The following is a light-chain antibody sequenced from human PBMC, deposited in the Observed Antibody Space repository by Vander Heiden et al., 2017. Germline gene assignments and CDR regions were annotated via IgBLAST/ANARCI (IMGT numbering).Light chain of an antibody. CDR3: QQDSTYPWT. J-gene: IGKJ1*01. Sequence: DIQMTQSPSTLSASVGDRVTITCRASHSITRWLAWHQQKPGKAPKLLIYKASNLEFGVPSRFSGSGSGTEFTLTISSLQPDDFATYYCQQDSTYPWTFGQGTKVEIK. CDR2: KAS. CDR1: HSITRW. V-gene: IGKV1-5*03.